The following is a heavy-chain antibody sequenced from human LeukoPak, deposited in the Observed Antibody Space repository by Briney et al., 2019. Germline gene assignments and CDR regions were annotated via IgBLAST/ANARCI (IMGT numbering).Heavy chain of an antibody. J-gene: IGHJ4*02. CDR2: ITNTGGRT. CDR3: AKVRSVWYFDY. CDR1: GFTFSNYS. V-gene: IGHV3-23*01. Sequence: GGSLTLSCAASGFTFSNYSVTWLRQAPGKGLEWVSAITNTGGRTNYAGSVKGRFTICRENSKNTLYLQMNTLRAEDTAVYYCAKVRSVWYFDYWGQGTLVTVSS. D-gene: IGHD6-19*01.